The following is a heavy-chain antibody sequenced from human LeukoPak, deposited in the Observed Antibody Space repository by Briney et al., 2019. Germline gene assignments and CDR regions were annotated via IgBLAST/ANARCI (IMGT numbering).Heavy chain of an antibody. CDR1: GYSFTTSW. Sequence: GESLKISCQASGYSFTTSWIGWVRQMPGKGLEWIGIVYPGDSDTRYTRSFEGLVTVSADKSLNTAYLQWRSLKAPDTSMYYCGRLACSSTACYVDPWGQGTQVTVSS. CDR2: VYPGDSDT. V-gene: IGHV5-51*01. D-gene: IGHD2-2*01. J-gene: IGHJ5*02. CDR3: GRLACSSTACYVDP.